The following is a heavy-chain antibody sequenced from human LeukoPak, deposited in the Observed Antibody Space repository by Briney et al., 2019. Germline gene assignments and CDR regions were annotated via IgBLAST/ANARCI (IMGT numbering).Heavy chain of an antibody. V-gene: IGHV4-59*01. J-gene: IGHJ5*02. CDR2: IYYSGST. Sequence: SETLSLTCTVSGGSISSYYWSWIRQPPGKGLEWIGYIYYSGSTNYNPSLKSRVTISVDTSKNQFSLKLSSVTAADTAVYYCARAYEWDRNWFDPWGQGILVTVST. CDR3: ARAYEWDRNWFDP. CDR1: GGSISSYY. D-gene: IGHD2-8*01.